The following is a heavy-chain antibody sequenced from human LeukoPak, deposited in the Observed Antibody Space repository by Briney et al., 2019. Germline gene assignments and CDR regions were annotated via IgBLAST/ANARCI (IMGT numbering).Heavy chain of an antibody. V-gene: IGHV3-66*01. J-gene: IGHJ4*02. CDR1: GFTVSSNY. CDR2: IYSGGST. Sequence: GGSLRLSCAAAGFTVSSNYMSWVRQAPGKGLEWVSIIYSGGSTYYTDSVRGRFIISRDISKNTLYLQMTSLRAEDTAVYYCARVGDCGRASCYAIDYWGQGTLVTVSS. CDR3: ARVGDCGRASCYAIDY. D-gene: IGHD2-2*01.